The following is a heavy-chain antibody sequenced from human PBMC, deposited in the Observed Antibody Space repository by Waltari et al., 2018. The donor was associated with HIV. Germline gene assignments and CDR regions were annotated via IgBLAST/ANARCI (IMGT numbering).Heavy chain of an antibody. D-gene: IGHD6-13*01. J-gene: IGHJ4*02. Sequence: QVQLVESGGGVVQPGRSLRLSCATSGFTLSSYGMHWVRQAPGKGLEWGTVIWYDGSKKYYADSGKGRFTISRDNSKNTLYLQMNSLRIEDTAVYYCARKYSSSWGAPFDYWGQGTLVTVSS. CDR3: ARKYSSSWGAPFDY. V-gene: IGHV3-33*01. CDR2: IWYDGSKK. CDR1: GFTLSSYG.